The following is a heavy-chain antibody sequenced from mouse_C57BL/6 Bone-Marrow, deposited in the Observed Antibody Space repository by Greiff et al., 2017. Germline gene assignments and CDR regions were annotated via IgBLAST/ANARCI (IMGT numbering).Heavy chain of an antibody. J-gene: IGHJ4*01. D-gene: IGHD2-4*01. Sequence: QVQLQQPGPELVKPGASVKLSCKASGYTFTSYWMHWVKQRPGQGLEWIGNINPSNGGTKYNEKLKSKATLTVDTSSSTAYMQLSSLTSEDSAFYYCARCPIYYDYDGYAMDYWGQGTSVTVSS. CDR3: ARCPIYYDYDGYAMDY. CDR2: INPSNGGT. CDR1: GYTFTSYW. V-gene: IGHV1-53*01.